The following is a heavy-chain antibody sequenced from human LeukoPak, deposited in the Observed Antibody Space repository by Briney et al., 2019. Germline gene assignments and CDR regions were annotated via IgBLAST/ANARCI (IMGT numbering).Heavy chain of an antibody. J-gene: IGHJ5*02. CDR1: GGSFSGYY. CDR2: INHSGST. CDR3: ATLVGATTNWFDP. V-gene: IGHV4-34*01. D-gene: IGHD1-26*01. Sequence: PSETLSLTCAVYGGSFSGYYWSWIRQPPGKGLEWIGEINHSGSTNYNPSLKSRVTISVDTSKNQFSLKLSSVTAADTAVYYCATLVGATTNWFDPWGQGTLVTVSS.